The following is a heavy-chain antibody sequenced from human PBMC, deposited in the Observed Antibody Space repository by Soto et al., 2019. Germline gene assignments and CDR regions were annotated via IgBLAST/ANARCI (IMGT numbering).Heavy chain of an antibody. J-gene: IGHJ4*02. Sequence: SETLSLTCAVSGVSLSSGNWWTFVRQSPQRGLEYIGEIFHDGTANYYPSFERRVAMSVDTSRNQFSLKLTSVTAADTAVYFCARLVYDTRLNYMYFDFWGPGTLVTVSS. CDR2: IFHDGTA. V-gene: IGHV4-4*02. CDR1: GVSLSSGNW. CDR3: ARLVYDTRLNYMYFDF. D-gene: IGHD3-10*01.